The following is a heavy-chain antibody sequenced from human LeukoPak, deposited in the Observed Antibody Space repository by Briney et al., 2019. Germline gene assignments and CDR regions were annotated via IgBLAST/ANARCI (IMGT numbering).Heavy chain of an antibody. Sequence: GGSLRLSCAASGFTVSSNYMSWVRQAPGKGLEWVSVIYSGGSTYYADSVKGRFTISRDNSKNTLYLQMNSLRAEDTAVYYCARDPSSGYSNTHPDYWGQGTLVTVSS. V-gene: IGHV3-53*01. CDR1: GFTVSSNY. D-gene: IGHD3-22*01. CDR3: ARDPSSGYSNTHPDY. CDR2: IYSGGST. J-gene: IGHJ4*02.